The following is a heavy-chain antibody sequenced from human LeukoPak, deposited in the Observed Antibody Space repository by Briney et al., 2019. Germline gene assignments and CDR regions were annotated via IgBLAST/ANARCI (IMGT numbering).Heavy chain of an antibody. CDR2: ISSNGGST. D-gene: IGHD5-24*01. J-gene: IGHJ4*02. V-gene: IGHV3-64*01. Sequence: PGGSLRLSCAASGFTFSSYAMHWVRQAPGKGLEYVSAISSNGGSTYYANSVKGRFTISRDNSKNTLYLQMGSLRAEDMAVYYCARSGRDGYNQDYWGQGTLVTVSS. CDR3: ARSGRDGYNQDY. CDR1: GFTFSSYA.